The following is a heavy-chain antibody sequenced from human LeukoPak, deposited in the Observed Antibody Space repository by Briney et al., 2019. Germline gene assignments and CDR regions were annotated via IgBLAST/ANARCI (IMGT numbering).Heavy chain of an antibody. CDR2: TKYGAST. CDR3: ARLGYGNGRVNWFDP. Sequence: PSETLSLTCTVSGGSISSSINYWAWIRQPPGKGLEWIATTKYGASTFYNPPLRSRVTISVDTSKNQFSLKVNSVTAADTAVYYCARLGYGNGRVNWFDPWGQGNLVTVSS. J-gene: IGHJ5*02. CDR1: GGSISSSINY. D-gene: IGHD5-18*01. V-gene: IGHV4-39*01.